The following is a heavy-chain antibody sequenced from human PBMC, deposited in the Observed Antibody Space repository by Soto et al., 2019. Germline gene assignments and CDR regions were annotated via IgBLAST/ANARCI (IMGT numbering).Heavy chain of an antibody. V-gene: IGHV4-4*02. J-gene: IGHJ4*02. CDR2: INHRGSA. CDR3: ARYNAAYGTYYFDF. Sequence: SSETLSLTCTVSGDSISGSYWWSWVRQPPGKGPEWIGEINHRGSANYNPSLKSRVTISVDISKSQFSLRLTSVTAADTAVYYCARYNAAYGTYYFDFWGQGALVTVSS. CDR1: GDSISGSYW. D-gene: IGHD6-13*01.